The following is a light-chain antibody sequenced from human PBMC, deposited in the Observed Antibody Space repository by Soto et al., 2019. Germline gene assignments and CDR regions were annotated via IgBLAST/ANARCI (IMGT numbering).Light chain of an antibody. Sequence: SVLTQPPSVSGAPGQRVTISCTGSSSHIGAGYDVHWYQQLPGTAPKLLIYGNSNRPSGVPDRFSGSKSGTSASLAITGLQAEDEADYYCQSYDSSLSGPVVFGGGTKLTVL. CDR2: GNS. V-gene: IGLV1-40*01. CDR1: SSHIGAGYD. CDR3: QSYDSSLSGPVV. J-gene: IGLJ2*01.